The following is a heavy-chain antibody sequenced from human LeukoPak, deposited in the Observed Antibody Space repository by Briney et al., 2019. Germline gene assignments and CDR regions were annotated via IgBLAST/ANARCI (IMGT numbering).Heavy chain of an antibody. CDR1: GGSISSYY. CDR2: IYYSGST. CDR3: ARVPCTNGVCYLDY. D-gene: IGHD2-8*01. V-gene: IGHV4-59*01. J-gene: IGHJ4*02. Sequence: SETLSLTCTVSGGSISSYYWSWIRQPPGKGLEWIGYIYYSGSTNYNPSLKGRVTISVDTSKNQFSLKLSSVTAADTAVYYCARVPCTNGVCYLDYWGQGTLVTVSS.